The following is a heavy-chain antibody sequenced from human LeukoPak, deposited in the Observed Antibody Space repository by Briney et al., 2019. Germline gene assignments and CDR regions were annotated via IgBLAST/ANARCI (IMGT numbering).Heavy chain of an antibody. D-gene: IGHD1-1*01. V-gene: IGHV3-33*06. Sequence: ALRLSCAASGFTFSSYGMHWVRQAPGKGLEWVAVIWYDGSNKYYADSVKGRFTISRDNSKNTLYLQMNSLRAEDTAVYYCAKAPPYKKYFDYWGQGTLVTVSS. CDR1: GFTFSSYG. CDR2: IWYDGSNK. CDR3: AKAPPYKKYFDY. J-gene: IGHJ4*02.